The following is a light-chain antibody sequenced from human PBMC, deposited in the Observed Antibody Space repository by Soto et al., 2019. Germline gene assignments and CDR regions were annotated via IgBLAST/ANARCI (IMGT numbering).Light chain of an antibody. Sequence: EIVLTQSPGTLSLSPGERATLSCRASQSVSSSYLARYQQKPGQAPRLLIYGASSRATGIPDRFSGSGSGTDFTLTINRLEPEDFPVYYCQQYGSSLYTFGQGTKLEIK. CDR2: GAS. J-gene: IGKJ2*01. CDR3: QQYGSSLYT. CDR1: QSVSSSY. V-gene: IGKV3-20*01.